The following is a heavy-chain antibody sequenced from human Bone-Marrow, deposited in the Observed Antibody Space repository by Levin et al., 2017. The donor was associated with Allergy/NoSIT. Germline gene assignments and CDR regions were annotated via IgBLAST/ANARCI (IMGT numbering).Heavy chain of an antibody. CDR2: INYSGST. D-gene: IGHD6-19*01. V-gene: IGHV4-61*01. CDR3: ARDDPSSAWYYLDY. Sequence: SETLSLTCTVSGGSVGSGSYYWNWIRQFPGKELQWIGYINYSGSTIYNPSLNSRVNISFDTSKSQFFLRLSSVTAADTAVYYCARDDPSSAWYYLDYWGQGTLVTVSS. CDR1: GGSVGSGSYY. J-gene: IGHJ4*02.